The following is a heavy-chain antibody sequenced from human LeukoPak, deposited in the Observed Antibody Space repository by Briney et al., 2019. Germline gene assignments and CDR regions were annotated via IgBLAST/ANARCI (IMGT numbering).Heavy chain of an antibody. CDR3: ARAPNYGDYGGQ. Sequence: PGGSLRLSCAASGSTVSNNYMSWVRQAPGKGLEWVSLIYGGGTTYYADSVKGRFTISSDSSKNTLYLQMNSLRAEDTAVYYCARAPNYGDYGGQWGRGTLVTVSS. V-gene: IGHV3-53*01. CDR1: GSTVSNNY. D-gene: IGHD4-17*01. CDR2: IYGGGTT. J-gene: IGHJ4*02.